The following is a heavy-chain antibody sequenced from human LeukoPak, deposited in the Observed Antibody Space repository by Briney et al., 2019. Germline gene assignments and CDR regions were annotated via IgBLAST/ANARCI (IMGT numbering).Heavy chain of an antibody. CDR2: IYPGDSDT. Sequence: GESLKISCKGSGYTFTNYWIGWVRQMPRKGLEWMGIIYPGDSDTRYSPSFQGQVTISADKSISTAYLQWSSLKASDTAMYYCARVTATYYDILTGYPYYFDYWGQGTLVTVSS. CDR1: GYTFTNYW. J-gene: IGHJ4*02. D-gene: IGHD3-9*01. CDR3: ARVTATYYDILTGYPYYFDY. V-gene: IGHV5-51*01.